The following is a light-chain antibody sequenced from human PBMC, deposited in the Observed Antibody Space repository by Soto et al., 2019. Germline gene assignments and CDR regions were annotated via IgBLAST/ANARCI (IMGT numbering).Light chain of an antibody. J-gene: IGKJ2*01. CDR3: QQYDNLYT. V-gene: IGKV3-20*01. Sequence: EIVLTQSPGTLSLSPGERATLSCRASQSVSSSYLAWYQQKPGQAPRLLIYVASSRATGIPDRFRGSGSGTDFTFTISSLQPEDIATYYFQQYDNLYTFGQGTKLE. CDR2: VAS. CDR1: QSVSSSY.